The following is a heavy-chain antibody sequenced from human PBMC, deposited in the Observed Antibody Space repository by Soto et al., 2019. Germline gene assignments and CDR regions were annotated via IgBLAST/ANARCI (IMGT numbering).Heavy chain of an antibody. J-gene: IGHJ4*02. CDR3: ARAPLFGYCSSTSCRPTFDY. CDR1: GFTFSSYS. CDR2: ISSSSSTI. Sequence: QPGGSLILSCAASGFTFSSYSMNWVRQAPGKGLEWVSYISSSSSTIYYADSVKGRFTISRDNAKNSLYLQMNSLRAEDTAVYYCARAPLFGYCSSTSCRPTFDYWGQGT. V-gene: IGHV3-48*01. D-gene: IGHD2-2*03.